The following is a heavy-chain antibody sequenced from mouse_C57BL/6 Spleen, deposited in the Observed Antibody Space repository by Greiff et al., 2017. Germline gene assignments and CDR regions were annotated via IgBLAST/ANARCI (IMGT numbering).Heavy chain of an antibody. CDR2: INPNHGGS. Sequence: EVQLQQSGPELVKPGASVKISCKASGYTFTDYYMNWVKQSHGKSLEWIGDINPNHGGSSSNQKVTGKATLTVDHSSSTAYMERRSLTSEDSAVYYCAKGSYGPFAYWGKGTLVTVSA. V-gene: IGHV1-26*01. D-gene: IGHD1-1*02. J-gene: IGHJ3*01. CDR3: AKGSYGPFAY. CDR1: GYTFTDYY.